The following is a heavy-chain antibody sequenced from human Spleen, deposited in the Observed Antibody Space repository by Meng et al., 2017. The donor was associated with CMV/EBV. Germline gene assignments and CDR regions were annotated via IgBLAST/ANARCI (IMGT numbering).Heavy chain of an antibody. Sequence: QVQLRQWGAGLLKPSETLSLACAVYGGSFSGYYWSWIRQPPGKGLEWIGEINHSGRTNYNPSLKSRVTISVDTSKNQFSLKLSSVTAAEAAVYYCARAIDYDILTGYFGFDPWGQGTLVTVSS. V-gene: IGHV4-34*01. CDR1: GGSFSGYY. CDR2: INHSGRT. CDR3: ARAIDYDILTGYFGFDP. J-gene: IGHJ5*02. D-gene: IGHD3-9*01.